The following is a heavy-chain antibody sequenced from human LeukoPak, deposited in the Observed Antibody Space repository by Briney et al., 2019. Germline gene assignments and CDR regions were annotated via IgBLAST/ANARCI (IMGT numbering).Heavy chain of an antibody. CDR3: ARSAWLILPDGAFDI. Sequence: SETLSLTCTVSGGSISSYYWSWIRQPPGKGLEWIGYIYYSGSTNYNPSLKSRVTISVDTSKNQFSLKLSSVTAADTAVYYCARSAWLILPDGAFDIWGQGTMVTVSS. D-gene: IGHD6-19*01. V-gene: IGHV4-59*01. CDR1: GGSISSYY. J-gene: IGHJ3*02. CDR2: IYYSGST.